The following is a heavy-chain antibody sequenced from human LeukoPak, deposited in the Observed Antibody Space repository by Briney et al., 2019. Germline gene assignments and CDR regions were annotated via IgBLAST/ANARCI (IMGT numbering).Heavy chain of an antibody. CDR1: GFTFSSYA. CDR2: ISGSGGST. V-gene: IGHV3-23*01. D-gene: IGHD1-26*01. CDR3: AKDVGKWESLHFFDY. J-gene: IGHJ4*02. Sequence: TGGSLRLSCAASGFTFSSYAMSWVRQALGKGLEWVSAISGSGGSTYYADSVKGRFTISRDNSKNTLYLQMNSLRGDDTAVYYCAKDVGKWESLHFFDYWGQGTLVAVSS.